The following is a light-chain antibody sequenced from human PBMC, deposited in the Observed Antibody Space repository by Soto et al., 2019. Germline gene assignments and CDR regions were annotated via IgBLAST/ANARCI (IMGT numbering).Light chain of an antibody. CDR2: GAS. CDR1: QSLSSGY. Sequence: ETVLTQSPGTLSLSPGERATLSCRASQSLSSGYLAWYQQRPGQAPRLLISGASSRAPGIPDRFSGTGSGTEFSLIISTLEPADFAVYYCQQYGGSPLVTFGGGTKVEIK. CDR3: QQYGGSPLVT. V-gene: IGKV3-20*01. J-gene: IGKJ4*02.